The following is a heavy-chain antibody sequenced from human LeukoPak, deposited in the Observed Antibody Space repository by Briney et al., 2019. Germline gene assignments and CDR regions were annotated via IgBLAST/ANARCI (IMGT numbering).Heavy chain of an antibody. D-gene: IGHD2-15*01. CDR1: GGTFSSYA. J-gene: IGHJ6*03. CDR3: ARRGYCSGGSCYGRRSFYYYMDV. V-gene: IGHV1-69*13. CDR2: IIPIFGTA. Sequence: SVKVSCKASGGTFSSYAISWVRQAPGQGLEWMGGIIPIFGTANYAQKFQGRVTITADESTSTAYMELSSLGSEDTAVYYCARRGYCSGGSCYGRRSFYYYMDVWGKGTTVTVSS.